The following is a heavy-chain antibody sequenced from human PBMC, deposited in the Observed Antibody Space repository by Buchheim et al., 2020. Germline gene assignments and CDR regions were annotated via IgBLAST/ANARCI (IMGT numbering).Heavy chain of an antibody. CDR3: ARLVLNGYNYFRHIDL. Sequence: QVQLQESGPGLVKPSQTLSLTCTVSGGSISSGGYYWSWIRQHPGKGLEWIGYIYYSGSTYYNPSLKSRVTISVDTAKNQFSLKLSSVTAADTAVYFCARLVLNGYNYFRHIDLWGRGTL. J-gene: IGHJ2*01. CDR1: GGSISSGGYY. CDR2: IYYSGST. D-gene: IGHD5-24*01. V-gene: IGHV4-31*03.